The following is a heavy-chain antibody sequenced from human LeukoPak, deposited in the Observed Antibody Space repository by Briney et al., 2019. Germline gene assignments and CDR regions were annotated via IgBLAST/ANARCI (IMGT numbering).Heavy chain of an antibody. J-gene: IGHJ3*02. V-gene: IGHV1-18*01. CDR1: GYTFTSYG. CDR3: ARARFVTTVFDI. D-gene: IGHD1-14*01. Sequence: ASVKVSCKASGYTFTSYGISWVRQAPGQGLEWMGWISAYNGNTNYAQKLQGRVTMTADTSTSTAYMELRSLRSDDTAVYYCARARFVTTVFDIWGQGTMVTVSS. CDR2: ISAYNGNT.